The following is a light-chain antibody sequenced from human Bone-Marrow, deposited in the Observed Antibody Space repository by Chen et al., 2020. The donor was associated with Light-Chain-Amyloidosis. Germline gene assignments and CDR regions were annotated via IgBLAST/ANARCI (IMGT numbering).Light chain of an antibody. V-gene: IGLV3-21*02. CDR1: NIGSTS. Sequence: SYVLTQSSSVSVATGQTAPIACGGNNIGSTSVHWYQQTPGQAPLLVVYDDSDRPSGIPERLSGYNAGNTATLTISRVEAGDEADYYCQVWDRSSDRPVFGGGTKLTVL. CDR3: QVWDRSSDRPV. J-gene: IGLJ3*02. CDR2: DDS.